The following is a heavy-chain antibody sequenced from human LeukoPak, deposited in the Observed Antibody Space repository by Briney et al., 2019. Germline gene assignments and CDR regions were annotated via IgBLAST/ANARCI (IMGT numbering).Heavy chain of an antibody. CDR2: ISSSSSYI. V-gene: IGHV3-21*04. D-gene: IGHD3-3*01. CDR1: GFTFSSYS. J-gene: IGHJ4*02. CDR3: ARVESGGYDFWSGYSSNFDY. Sequence: GGSLRLSCAASGFTFSSYSMNWVRQAPGKGLEWVSSISSSSSYIYYADSVKGRFTISRDNAKNSLYLQMNSLRAEDTALYYCARVESGGYDFWSGYSSNFDYWGQGTLVTVSS.